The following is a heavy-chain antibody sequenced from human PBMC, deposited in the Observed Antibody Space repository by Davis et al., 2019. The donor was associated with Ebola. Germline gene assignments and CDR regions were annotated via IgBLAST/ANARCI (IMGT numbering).Heavy chain of an antibody. CDR3: AGRRYTYSFNFFDY. D-gene: IGHD5-18*01. CDR1: SAAFSSFG. V-gene: IGHV1-69*13. CDR2: ILPMFVTV. J-gene: IGHJ4*02. Sequence: SALVFCYASSAAFSSFGLSWVRQAAGHGLEWMGGILPMFVTVSYAQKFQDRVTITADESTSTVYMELNSLRSEDTAVYFCAGRRYTYSFNFFDYWGQGTLVAVSS.